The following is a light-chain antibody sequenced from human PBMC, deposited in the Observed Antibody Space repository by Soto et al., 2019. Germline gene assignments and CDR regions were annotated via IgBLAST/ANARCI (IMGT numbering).Light chain of an antibody. CDR3: KQYNKWPQT. CDR1: QSVRSN. CDR2: GAT. Sequence: EKVMTQSPVTLSVSPGERATLSCRASQSVRSNLAWYQQKPGQAHRLLIYGATTRATGIPARFSGSGSGTEFTLTIRSLQSEDIAVYYCKQYNKWPQTFGQGTKVDIK. J-gene: IGKJ1*01. V-gene: IGKV3-15*01.